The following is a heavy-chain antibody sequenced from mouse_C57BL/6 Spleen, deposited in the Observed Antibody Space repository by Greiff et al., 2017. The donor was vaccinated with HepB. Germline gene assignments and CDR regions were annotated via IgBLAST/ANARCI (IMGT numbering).Heavy chain of an antibody. J-gene: IGHJ2*01. CDR2: IYPGDGDT. D-gene: IGHD4-1*01. V-gene: IGHV1-82*01. Sequence: VKLQESGPELVKPGASVKISCKASGYAFSSSWMNWVKQRPGKGLEWIGRIYPGDGDTNYNGKFKGKATLTADKSSSTAYMQLSSLTSEDSAVYFCARDFLGYFDYWGQGTTLTVSS. CDR1: GYAFSSSW. CDR3: ARDFLGYFDY.